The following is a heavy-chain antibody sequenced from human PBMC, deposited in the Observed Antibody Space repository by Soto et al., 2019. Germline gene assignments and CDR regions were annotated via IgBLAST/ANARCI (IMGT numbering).Heavy chain of an antibody. J-gene: IGHJ4*02. CDR3: AKARCSTTNCYVPDY. Sequence: EVQLLESGGGLVQPGGSLRLSCVASGFTFSTYTMSWVRQAPGKGLEWVSVISGSGGSPSYADSVQGRFSISRDNPKNTLYLQMNSLRGEDTAMXXCAKARCSTTNCYVPDYWGQGTLVTVSS. CDR2: ISGSGGSP. D-gene: IGHD2-2*01. V-gene: IGHV3-23*01. CDR1: GFTFSTYT.